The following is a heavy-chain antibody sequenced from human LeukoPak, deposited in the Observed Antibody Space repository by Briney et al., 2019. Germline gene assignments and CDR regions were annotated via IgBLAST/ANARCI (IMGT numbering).Heavy chain of an antibody. Sequence: GGSLRLSCAASGFIFSSYGMHWVRQAPGKGLEWVAFIRYDGSKKYYADSVKGRFTISRDNSKNTLYLQMNSLRAEDTAVYYCARLRGDYDSSGYFPVDYYYYYMDVWGKGTTVTVSS. CDR2: IRYDGSKK. V-gene: IGHV3-30*02. CDR3: ARLRGDYDSSGYFPVDYYYYYMDV. D-gene: IGHD3-22*01. J-gene: IGHJ6*03. CDR1: GFIFSSYG.